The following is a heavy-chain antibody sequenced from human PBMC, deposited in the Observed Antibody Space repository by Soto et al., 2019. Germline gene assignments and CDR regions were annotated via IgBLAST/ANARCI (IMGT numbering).Heavy chain of an antibody. D-gene: IGHD3-3*01. V-gene: IGHV4-34*01. Sequence: PSETLSLTCAVYGGSFSGYYWSWIRQPPGKGLEWIGEINHSGSTNYNPSLKSRVTISVDTSKNQFSLKLSSVTAADTAVYYCARLIILRPAATTLCRGQGIL. CDR3: ARLIILRPAATTLC. CDR2: INHSGST. J-gene: IGHJ4*03. CDR1: GGSFSGYY.